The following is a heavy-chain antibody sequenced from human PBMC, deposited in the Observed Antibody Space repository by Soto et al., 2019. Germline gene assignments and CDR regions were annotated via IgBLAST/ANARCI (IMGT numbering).Heavy chain of an antibody. CDR1: GFSLSARGEG. CDR2: IYCNDDK. J-gene: IGHJ4*02. D-gene: IGHD3-16*01. CDR3: AHSPWGAAPDY. Sequence: QITLKESGPTLVKPTQTLTLTCTFSGFSLSARGEGVGWIRQPPGKALEWLALIYCNDDKRYSPSLQSRLTITKDSAKNQVFFSMTNVDPAYTATYYCAHSPWGAAPDYWGQGNLVTVSS. V-gene: IGHV2-5*01.